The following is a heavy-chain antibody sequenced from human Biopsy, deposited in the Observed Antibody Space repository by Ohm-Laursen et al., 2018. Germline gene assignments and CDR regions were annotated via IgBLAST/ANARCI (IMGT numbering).Heavy chain of an antibody. Sequence: SVKVSCKTFGGTLSKYAMSWVRQAPGQGLEWLGVIIAPSGTTNNAQRFQGRLSTTADESATSVYMELSSLTSEDTAVYYCARTGTYYHDSSLYYFYGLDLWGQGSTVTVFS. J-gene: IGHJ6*02. CDR3: ARTGTYYHDSSLYYFYGLDL. V-gene: IGHV1-69*13. D-gene: IGHD3-22*01. CDR2: IIAPSGTT. CDR1: GGTLSKYA.